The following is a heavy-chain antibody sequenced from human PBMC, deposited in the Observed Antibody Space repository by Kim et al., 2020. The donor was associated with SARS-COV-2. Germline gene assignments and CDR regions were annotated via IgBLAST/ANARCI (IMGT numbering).Heavy chain of an antibody. J-gene: IGHJ1*01. CDR3: ITERDSSRWYSVFFQQ. V-gene: IGHV3-15*01. Sequence: GGSLRLSCAASGFTVNNAWMSWVRQAPGKGLEWVGHIKSYLDGGTTDYAAPVKGRFAISRDDSKNTLYLEMNSLKTEDTAVYYCITERDSSRWYSVFFQQWGQGTLVTDSS. CDR1: GFTVNNAW. D-gene: IGHD6-13*01. CDR2: IKSYLDGGTT.